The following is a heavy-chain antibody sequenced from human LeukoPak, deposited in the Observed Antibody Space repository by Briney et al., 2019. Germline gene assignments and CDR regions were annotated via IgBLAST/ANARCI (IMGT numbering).Heavy chain of an antibody. V-gene: IGHV4-59*01. CDR2: ISYSGST. J-gene: IGHJ4*02. D-gene: IGHD3-16*02. Sequence: SETLSLTCTGSGGSISSYYWSWLRQPPGKGLEWIGYISYSGSTNYNPSLKSRVTISVDTSKNQLSLTLNSVTAADTAVYYCARYIWGSYPTFEDYWGQGSLVTVSS. CDR3: ARYIWGSYPTFEDY. CDR1: GGSISSYY.